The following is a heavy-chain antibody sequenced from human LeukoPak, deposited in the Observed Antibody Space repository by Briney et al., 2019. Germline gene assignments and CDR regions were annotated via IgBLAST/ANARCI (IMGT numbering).Heavy chain of an antibody. Sequence: PGGSLRLSCAASGFTFSSYWMSWVRQAPGKGLEWVANIKQDGSEKYYVDSVKGRFTISRDNAKNSLYLQMNSLRAEDTAVYYCARAVGSSGWYDAFDIWGQGTMVTVSS. CDR1: GFTFSSYW. J-gene: IGHJ3*02. CDR3: ARAVGSSGWYDAFDI. CDR2: IKQDGSEK. D-gene: IGHD6-19*01. V-gene: IGHV3-7*01.